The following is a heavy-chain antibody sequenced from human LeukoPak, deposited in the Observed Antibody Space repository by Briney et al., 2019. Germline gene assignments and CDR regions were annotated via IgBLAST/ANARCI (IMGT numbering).Heavy chain of an antibody. Sequence: ASVKVSCKASGDTFSSYAISWVRQAPGQGLEWMGGIIPIFGTTNYAQNFQGRVTITADKSTGTAYMELSSLRSDDTAVYYCARETGYAYGRAPLDYWGQGTLVTVSS. CDR2: IIPIFGTT. CDR1: GDTFSSYA. V-gene: IGHV1-69*06. CDR3: ARETGYAYGRAPLDY. J-gene: IGHJ4*02. D-gene: IGHD5-18*01.